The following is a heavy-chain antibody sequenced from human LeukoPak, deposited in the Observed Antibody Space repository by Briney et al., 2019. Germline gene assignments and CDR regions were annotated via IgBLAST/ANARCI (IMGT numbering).Heavy chain of an antibody. CDR1: GGSISSYY. Sequence: SETLSLTCTVSGGSISSYYWSWIRQPPGKGLEWIGYIYYSGSTNYNPSLKSRVTISVDTSKNQFSLKLSSVTAADTAVYYCARTQTSAVAGSNDYWGQGTLVTVSS. D-gene: IGHD6-19*01. CDR3: ARTQTSAVAGSNDY. V-gene: IGHV4-59*01. J-gene: IGHJ4*02. CDR2: IYYSGST.